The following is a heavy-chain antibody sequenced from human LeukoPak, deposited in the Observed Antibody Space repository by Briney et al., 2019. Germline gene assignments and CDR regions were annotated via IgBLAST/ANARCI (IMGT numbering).Heavy chain of an antibody. CDR1: GFTFSSYS. CDR3: ARDGSEQQLNPHDAFDI. D-gene: IGHD6-13*01. V-gene: IGHV3-21*01. J-gene: IGHJ3*02. CDR2: ISSSSSYI. Sequence: GGSLRLSCAASGFTFSSYSMNWVRQAPGKGLEWVSSISSSSSYIYYADSVKGRFTISRDNAKNSLYLQMNSLRAEDTAVYYCARDGSEQQLNPHDAFDIWGQGTMVTVSS.